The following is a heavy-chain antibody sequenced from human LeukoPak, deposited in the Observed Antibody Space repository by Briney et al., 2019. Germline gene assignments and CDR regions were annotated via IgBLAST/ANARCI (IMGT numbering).Heavy chain of an antibody. J-gene: IGHJ4*02. D-gene: IGHD5-18*01. CDR2: IYSSGCT. V-gene: IGHV4-59*08. Sequence: SETLSLTCSVSGGSISNYFWTWIRQPPGKGLEWIGYIYSSGCTYYNPSLKSRVTISVDTSKNRFSLKLSTVTAADTAVYYCARRPERYSYFDYWGQGTLVTVSS. CDR3: ARRPERYSYFDY. CDR1: GGSISNYF.